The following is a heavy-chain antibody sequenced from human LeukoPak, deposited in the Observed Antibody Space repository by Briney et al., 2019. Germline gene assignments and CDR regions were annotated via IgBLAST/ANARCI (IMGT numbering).Heavy chain of an antibody. J-gene: IGHJ4*02. CDR1: GYTFTSYG. V-gene: IGHV1-18*01. CDR2: ISAYNGNT. Sequence: GASVKVSCKASGYTFTSYGISWVRQAPGQGLEWMGWISAYNGNTNYAQKLQGRVTMATDTSTSTAHMELRSLRSDDTAVYYCARLFRPAAGYIDYWGQGTLVTVSS. CDR3: ARLFRPAAGYIDY. D-gene: IGHD6-13*01.